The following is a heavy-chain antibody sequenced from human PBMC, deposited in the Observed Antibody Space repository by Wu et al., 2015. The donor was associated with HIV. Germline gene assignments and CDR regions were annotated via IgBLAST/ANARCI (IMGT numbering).Heavy chain of an antibody. Sequence: QVQLVQSGAEVKKPGASVKVSCKASGYTFNGYYMHWLRQAPGQGLEWMGWINPNNGGTNYAQKFQGRVTMTRDTSISTVYMEVVSLRSDDTAVYFCARDPVPNRFWDYFDYWGQGTLVTVSS. V-gene: IGHV1-2*02. CDR2: INPNNGGT. J-gene: IGHJ4*02. CDR3: ARDPVPNRFWDYFDY. CDR1: GYTFNGYY. D-gene: IGHD3-16*02.